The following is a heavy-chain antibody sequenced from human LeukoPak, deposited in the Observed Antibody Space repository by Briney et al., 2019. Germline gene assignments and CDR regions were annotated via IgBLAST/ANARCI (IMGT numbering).Heavy chain of an antibody. Sequence: ASVKASCKASGYTFTSYGISWVRQAPGQGLEWMGWISAYNGNTNYAQKLQGRVTMTTDTSTSTAYMELRSLRSDDTAVYYCARDRYYYGSGSYYFLEDYWGQGTLVTVSS. J-gene: IGHJ4*02. D-gene: IGHD3-10*01. CDR1: GYTFTSYG. CDR3: ARDRYYYGSGSYYFLEDY. CDR2: ISAYNGNT. V-gene: IGHV1-18*04.